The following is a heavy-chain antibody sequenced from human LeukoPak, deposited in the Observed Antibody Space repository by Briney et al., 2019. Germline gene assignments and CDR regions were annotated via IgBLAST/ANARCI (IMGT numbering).Heavy chain of an antibody. CDR2: ICYSGST. V-gene: IGHV4-39*07. J-gene: IGHJ4*02. Sequence: SETLSLTCTVSGGSISSSSYCWGWIRQPPGKGLEWIGSICYSGSTFNNPSLQSRVTLSVDTSKNQFSLKLSSVTAADTAVYYCARVELREEALWSAMLYWGQGTLVTVSS. CDR3: ARVELREEALWSAMLY. D-gene: IGHD2-2*01. CDR1: GGSISSSSYC.